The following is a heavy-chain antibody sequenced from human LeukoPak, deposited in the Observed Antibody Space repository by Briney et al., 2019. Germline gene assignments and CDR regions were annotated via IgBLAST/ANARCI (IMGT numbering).Heavy chain of an antibody. CDR2: INHRGST. V-gene: IGHV4-38-2*02. CDR3: ARVGDTSGYYQHFDY. J-gene: IGHJ4*01. Sequence: SETLSLTCSVSVYSISTDYYWGWIRQAPGKGLEWIGIINHRGSTNYNPSLKSRVTISPDTSKNQFSLKLSSVTAADTAVYYCARVGDTSGYYQHFDYWGQGTLVTVSS. CDR1: VYSISTDYY. D-gene: IGHD3-22*01.